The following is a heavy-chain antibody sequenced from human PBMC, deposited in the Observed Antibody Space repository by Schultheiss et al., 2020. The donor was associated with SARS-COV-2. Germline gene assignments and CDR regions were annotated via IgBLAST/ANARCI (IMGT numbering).Heavy chain of an antibody. J-gene: IGHJ4*02. CDR3: ARPGAYSSGWYYFDY. Sequence: GGSLRLSCKGSGYSFTNYWIIWVRQMPGKGLEWMGIIYPGDSDTRYSPSFQGQVTISADKSISTAYLQWSSLKASDTAMYYCARPGAYSSGWYYFDYWGQGTLVTVSS. V-gene: IGHV5-51*01. CDR2: IYPGDSDT. D-gene: IGHD6-19*01. CDR1: GYSFTNYW.